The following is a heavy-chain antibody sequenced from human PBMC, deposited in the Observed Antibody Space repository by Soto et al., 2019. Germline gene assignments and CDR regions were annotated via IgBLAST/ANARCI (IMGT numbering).Heavy chain of an antibody. CDR1: GVSIRSSSYY. J-gene: IGHJ1*01. CDR3: ARHCVAAACPPSEYFQH. D-gene: IGHD6-13*01. V-gene: IGHV4-39*01. Sequence: QLQLQESGPGLVKPSETLSLTCTVSGVSIRSSSYYWGLIRQPPGKGLEWIGKIYYSGSTYYHPSLKSRVTISVHTSKNMFSLKLSSVTAADTAVYYCARHCVAAACPPSEYFQHWGQGTLVTVSS. CDR2: IYYSGST.